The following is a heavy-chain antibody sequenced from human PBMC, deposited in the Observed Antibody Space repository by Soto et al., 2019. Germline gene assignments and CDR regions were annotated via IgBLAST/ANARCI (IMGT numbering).Heavy chain of an antibody. Sequence: QITLKESGPTPVKPTQTLTLTCTFSGFSLTTDRVGVGWIRQPPGEALEWLAVIYWDDSKTYRPSLESRLTITKDTSKNQVALTMTNMDSLDTVTYYCAHAYGGRSLYWGQGTLVTVSS. V-gene: IGHV2-5*02. D-gene: IGHD1-26*01. J-gene: IGHJ4*02. CDR2: IYWDDSK. CDR1: GFSLTTDRVG. CDR3: AHAYGGRSLY.